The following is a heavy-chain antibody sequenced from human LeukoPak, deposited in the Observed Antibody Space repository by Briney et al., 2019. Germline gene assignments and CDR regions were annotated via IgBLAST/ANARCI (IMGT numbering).Heavy chain of an antibody. D-gene: IGHD3-10*01. CDR3: AREARYGSGSSGAVMNWFDP. Sequence: SETLSLTCTVSGGSISSSSYYWGWIRQPPGKGLEWIGSIYYSGSTYYNPSLKSRVTISVDTSKNQFSLKLSSVTAADTAVYYCAREARYGSGSSGAVMNWFDPWGQGTLVTVSS. V-gene: IGHV4-39*07. CDR2: IYYSGST. CDR1: GGSISSSSYY. J-gene: IGHJ5*02.